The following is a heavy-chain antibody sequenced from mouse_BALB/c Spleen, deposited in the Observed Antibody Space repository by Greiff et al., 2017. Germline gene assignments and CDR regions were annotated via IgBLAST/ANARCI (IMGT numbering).Heavy chain of an antibody. CDR3: ARESYDFYAMDY. D-gene: IGHD2-10*02. V-gene: IGHV5-4*02. CDR2: ISDGGSYT. Sequence: EVKLMESGGGLVKPGGSLRLSCAASGFTFSDYYMYWVRQTPEKRLEWVATISDGGSYTYYPDSVKGRFTISRDNAKNNLYLQMSSLKSEDTAMYYCARESYDFYAMDYWGQGTSVTVSS. J-gene: IGHJ4*01. CDR1: GFTFSDYY.